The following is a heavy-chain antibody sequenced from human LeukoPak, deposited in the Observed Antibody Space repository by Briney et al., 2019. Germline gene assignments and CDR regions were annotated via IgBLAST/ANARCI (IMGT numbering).Heavy chain of an antibody. Sequence: PGGSLRPSCAASGFTFSSYAMSWVRQAPGKGLEWVSAISGSGGSTYYADSVKGRFTISRDNSKNTLYLQMNSLRAEDTAVYYCAKDPGITIFGVVSGWGQGTLVTVSS. CDR1: GFTFSSYA. CDR2: ISGSGGST. CDR3: AKDPGITIFGVVSG. V-gene: IGHV3-23*01. D-gene: IGHD3-3*01. J-gene: IGHJ4*02.